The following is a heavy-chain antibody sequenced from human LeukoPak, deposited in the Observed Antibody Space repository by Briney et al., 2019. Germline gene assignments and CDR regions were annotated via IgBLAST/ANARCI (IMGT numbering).Heavy chain of an antibody. D-gene: IGHD3-16*01. V-gene: IGHV3-21*01. CDR3: ARVAGATQSLPDY. J-gene: IGHJ4*02. CDR1: GFTFSDYT. CDR2: ISSKSGYI. Sequence: GGSLRLSCAASGFTFSDYTMNWVRQAPGKGLEWVSSISSKSGYIYYADSVRGRFTISRDNAKNSLYLQMNSLRAGDTAVYYCARVAGATQSLPDYWGQGILVTVSS.